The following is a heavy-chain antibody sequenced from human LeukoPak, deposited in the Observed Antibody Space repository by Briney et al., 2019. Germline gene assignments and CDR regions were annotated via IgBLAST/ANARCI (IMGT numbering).Heavy chain of an antibody. CDR3: ARMRAAAGPYFDY. V-gene: IGHV4-59*01. D-gene: IGHD6-13*01. J-gene: IGHJ4*02. CDR1: GDSISSYY. Sequence: SETLSLTCTVSGDSISSYYWSWIRKPPGKGLEWIGYIYYSGSTNYNPSLKSRVTISVDTSKNQFSLKLSSVTAADTAVYYCARMRAAAGPYFDYWGQGTLVTVSS. CDR2: IYYSGST.